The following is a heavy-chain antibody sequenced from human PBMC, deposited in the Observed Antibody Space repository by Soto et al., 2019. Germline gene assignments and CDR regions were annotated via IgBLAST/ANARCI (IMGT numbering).Heavy chain of an antibody. CDR1: GFTFSSYA. D-gene: IGHD3-10*01. CDR3: AKGSKGFEY. Sequence: EVQLLESGGGLVQPGGPLRLSCAASGFTFSSYAMTWVRQAPGKGLEWVSAITGGGDNTYYADSVKGRFTISRDNFKNTPYPQMNRLRDEDTATYYCAKGSKGFEYWGQGTLVTVSS. V-gene: IGHV3-23*01. CDR2: ITGGGDNT. J-gene: IGHJ4*02.